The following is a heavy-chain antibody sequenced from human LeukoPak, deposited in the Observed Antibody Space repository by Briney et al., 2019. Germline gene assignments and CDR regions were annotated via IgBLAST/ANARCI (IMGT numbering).Heavy chain of an antibody. D-gene: IGHD3-22*01. CDR3: AREGALYYYDMERYFDY. CDR1: GGSFSGYY. V-gene: IGHV4-59*12. CDR2: IYYSGST. J-gene: IGHJ4*02. Sequence: SETLSLTCAVYGGSFSGYYWSWIRQPPGKGLEWIGYIYYSGSTNYNPSLKSRVTISVDTTKNQFSLKLSSVTAADTAVYYCAREGALYYYDMERYFDYWGQGTLVTVSS.